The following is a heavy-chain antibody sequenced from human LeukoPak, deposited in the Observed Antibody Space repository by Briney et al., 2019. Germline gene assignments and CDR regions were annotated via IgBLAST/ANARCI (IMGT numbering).Heavy chain of an antibody. Sequence: PGGSLRLSCAASGFTFSSYSMNWVRQAPGKGLEWVSYISSSSSTIYYADSEKGRFTISRDNAKNSLYLQMNSLRAEDTAVYYCARDHVNWNYGPFDYWGQGTLVTVSS. V-gene: IGHV3-48*01. J-gene: IGHJ4*02. CDR3: ARDHVNWNYGPFDY. CDR2: ISSSSSTI. CDR1: GFTFSSYS. D-gene: IGHD1-7*01.